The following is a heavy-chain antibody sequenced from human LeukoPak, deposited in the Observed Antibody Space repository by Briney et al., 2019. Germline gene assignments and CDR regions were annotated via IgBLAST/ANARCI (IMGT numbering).Heavy chain of an antibody. J-gene: IGHJ4*02. Sequence: GASVKVSCKASAYTFTAYYIHWVRQAPGHGLEWMGRINPNTGGTNYAQNFQGRVTMTRDTSISTDYMELSSLRSDDTAVYYCAREYCDSTSCYKDLDYWGQGTLVTVSS. V-gene: IGHV1-2*06. CDR3: AREYCDSTSCYKDLDY. D-gene: IGHD2/OR15-2a*01. CDR2: INPNTGGT. CDR1: AYTFTAYY.